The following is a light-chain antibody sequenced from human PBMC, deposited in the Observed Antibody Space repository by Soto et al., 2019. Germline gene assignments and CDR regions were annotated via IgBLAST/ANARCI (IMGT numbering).Light chain of an antibody. CDR2: TAS. Sequence: DIQMTQSPSSVSASVGDRVIISCRASQDIDRWLAWFQHKPGKAPKLLISTASSLQSGVPSRFSGSGSGTDFTLTIAILQFEDFATYYCLQSDTFPYTFGLGTKLEIK. J-gene: IGKJ2*01. CDR3: LQSDTFPYT. CDR1: QDIDRW. V-gene: IGKV1D-12*01.